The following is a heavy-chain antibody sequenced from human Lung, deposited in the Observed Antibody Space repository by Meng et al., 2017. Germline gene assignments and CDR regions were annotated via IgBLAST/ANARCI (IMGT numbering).Heavy chain of an antibody. V-gene: IGHV6-1*01. J-gene: IGHJ4*02. CDR3: ARSQQWLDS. CDR1: GDSVSSNRAA. Sequence: QVHLQQSGPGLVKPSQTLPLTCAISGDSVSSNRAAWNLIRQSPSRGLEWLGRTYYRSKWYNGYAVSVRSRITINPDTSKNQFSLQLNSVTPEDTAVYYCARSQQWLDSWGQGTLVTVSS. CDR2: TYYRSKWYN. D-gene: IGHD6-19*01.